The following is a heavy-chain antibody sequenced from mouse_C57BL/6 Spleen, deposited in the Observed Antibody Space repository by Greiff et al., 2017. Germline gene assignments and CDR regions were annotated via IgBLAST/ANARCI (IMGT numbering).Heavy chain of an antibody. D-gene: IGHD2-4*01. J-gene: IGHJ3*01. CDR2: IYPGDGDT. Sequence: VQLQQSGPELVKPGASVKISCKASGYAFSSSWMNWVKQRPVKGLEWIGRIYPGDGDTNYNGKFKGKATLTADKSSSTAYMQLSSLTSADSAVYFCASHDYDGGLYAYWGQGTLVTVSA. V-gene: IGHV1-82*01. CDR3: ASHDYDGGLYAY. CDR1: GYAFSSSW.